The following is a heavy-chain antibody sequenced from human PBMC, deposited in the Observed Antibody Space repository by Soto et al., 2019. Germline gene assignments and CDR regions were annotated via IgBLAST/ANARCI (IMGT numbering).Heavy chain of an antibody. J-gene: IGHJ3*02. CDR1: GYTFTSYD. D-gene: IGHD6-19*01. CDR3: AREKWLVRRNDPFDI. V-gene: IGHV1-46*01. Sequence: GASVKVSCEASGYTFTSYDSNWVRQATGQGLEWMGIINPNGGSTTYAQKFQGRVTLTRDTSTNTVNMELSSLRSEDTAVYYCAREKWLVRRNDPFDIWGQGTMVTVSS. CDR2: INPNGGST.